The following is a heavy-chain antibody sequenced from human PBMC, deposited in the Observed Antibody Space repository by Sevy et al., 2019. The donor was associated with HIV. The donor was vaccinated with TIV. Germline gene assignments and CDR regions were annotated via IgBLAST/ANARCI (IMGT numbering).Heavy chain of an antibody. CDR2: ISSSSSYI. CDR1: GFTFFSYS. CDR3: ARDRSEGVYRGFDP. Sequence: GGSLRLSCAASGFTFFSYSMNWVRQAPGKGLEWVSSISSSSSYIYYADSVKGRFTISRDNAKNSLYLQMNSLRAEDTAIYYCARDRSEGVYRGFDPWGQGTLVTVSS. V-gene: IGHV3-21*01. J-gene: IGHJ5*02. D-gene: IGHD3-10*01.